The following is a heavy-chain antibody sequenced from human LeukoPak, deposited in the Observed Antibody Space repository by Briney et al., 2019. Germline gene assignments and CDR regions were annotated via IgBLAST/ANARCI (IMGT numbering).Heavy chain of an antibody. CDR3: ARRAVDEDRSDYSNYRGPPFDY. D-gene: IGHD4-11*01. CDR2: INHSGST. CDR1: GGSFSGYY. J-gene: IGHJ4*02. V-gene: IGHV4-34*01. Sequence: SETLSLTCAVYGGSFSGYYWSWIRQPPGKGLEWIGEINHSGSTNYNPSLKSRVTISVDTSKNQFSLKLSSVTAADTAVYYCARRAVDEDRSDYSNYRGPPFDYWGKGTLVTVSS.